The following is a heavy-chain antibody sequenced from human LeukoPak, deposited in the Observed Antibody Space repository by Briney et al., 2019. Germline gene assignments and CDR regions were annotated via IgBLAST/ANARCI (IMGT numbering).Heavy chain of an antibody. J-gene: IGHJ4*02. V-gene: IGHV3-53*01. CDR2: IYSGGST. CDR3: ARAKNYQPIDY. Sequence: GGSLRLSCAASGFTVSSNYMSWVRQAPGKGLGWVSVIYSGGSTYYADSVKGRFTISRDNSKNTLYLQMNSLRAEDTAVYYCARAKNYQPIDYWGQGTLVTVSS. D-gene: IGHD5-24*01. CDR1: GFTVSSNY.